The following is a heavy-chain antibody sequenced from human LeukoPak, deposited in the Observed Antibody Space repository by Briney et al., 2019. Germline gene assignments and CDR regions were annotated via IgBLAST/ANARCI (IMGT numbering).Heavy chain of an antibody. D-gene: IGHD3-22*01. J-gene: IGHJ4*02. Sequence: PGGSLRLSCAASGFTFSSYGMHWVRQAPGNGLEWVAVISYDGSNKYYADSVKGRFTISRDNSKNTLYLQMNSLRAEDTAVYYCAKDGDYYDSSGYYYHFDYWGQGTLVTVSS. CDR3: AKDGDYYDSSGYYYHFDY. V-gene: IGHV3-30*18. CDR2: ISYDGSNK. CDR1: GFTFSSYG.